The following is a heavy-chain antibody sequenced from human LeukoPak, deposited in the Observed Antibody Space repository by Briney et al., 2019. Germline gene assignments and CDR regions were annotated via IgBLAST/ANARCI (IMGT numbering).Heavy chain of an antibody. J-gene: IGHJ4*02. CDR2: ICYSGST. V-gene: IGHV4-39*07. CDR1: GASIISDTYY. D-gene: IGHD3-22*01. Sequence: KPSETLSLTCTVSGASIISDTYYWGWIRQPPGKGLEWIGSICYSGSTYYSPSLKSRVTMSVDTSTNQFSLKLISVTAADAALYYCARNFYASSGYYLDDFYFGFWGQGTLVTVSS. CDR3: ARNFYASSGYYLDDFYFGF.